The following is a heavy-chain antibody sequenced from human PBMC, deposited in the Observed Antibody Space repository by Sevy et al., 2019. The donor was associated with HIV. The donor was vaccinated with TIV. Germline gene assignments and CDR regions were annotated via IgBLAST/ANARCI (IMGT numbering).Heavy chain of an antibody. CDR2: ISHDERYK. J-gene: IGHJ4*02. CDR1: GCTFSNYD. Sequence: GGSLRLSCAASGCTFSNYDMHWVRQAPGKGLDWVAVISHDERYKNYAESVKVRFTISRDNFKNTLFLQMDSLRPEDTAVYFCARLVSCGGDCYYLDSWGQGALVTVSS. V-gene: IGHV3-30*04. D-gene: IGHD2-21*02. CDR3: ARLVSCGGDCYYLDS.